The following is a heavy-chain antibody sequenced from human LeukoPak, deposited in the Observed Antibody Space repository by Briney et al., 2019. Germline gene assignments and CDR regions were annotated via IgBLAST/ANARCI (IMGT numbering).Heavy chain of an antibody. Sequence: GGSLRLSCAASRFTFSSHWMHWVRQAPGKGLVWVSRIKSDGSSTAYADSVKGRFTISRDNAKDTLHLQMNSLRAEDTAVYYCARSSVGTCFDYWGQGTLVTVSS. CDR2: IKSDGSST. CDR1: RFTFSSHW. D-gene: IGHD1-1*01. CDR3: ARSSVGTCFDY. V-gene: IGHV3-74*01. J-gene: IGHJ4*02.